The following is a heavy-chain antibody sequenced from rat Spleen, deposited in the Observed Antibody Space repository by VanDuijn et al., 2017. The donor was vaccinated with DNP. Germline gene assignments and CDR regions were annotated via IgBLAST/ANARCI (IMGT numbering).Heavy chain of an antibody. CDR3: ARHVLPLRVWDY. J-gene: IGHJ2*01. CDR2: ISYDGGST. CDR1: GFTVSDYY. Sequence: EVQLVESGGGLVQPGRSPKLSCEASGFTVSDYYIAWVTQAPTKGLEWVAYISYDGGSTYHGDSVKGRFTISRDIAKNTLYLQMNSLRSEDMATYYCARHVLPLRVWDYWGQGVMVTVSS. D-gene: IGHD1-4*01. V-gene: IGHV5-22*01.